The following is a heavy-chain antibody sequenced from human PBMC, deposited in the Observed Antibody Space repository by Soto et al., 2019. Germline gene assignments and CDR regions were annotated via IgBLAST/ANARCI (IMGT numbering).Heavy chain of an antibody. CDR1: GGSISSYY. V-gene: IGHV4-59*01. CDR2: IFYSGST. J-gene: IGHJ5*01. D-gene: IGHD3-10*02. Sequence: QVQLQESGPGLVKPSETLSLTCTVSGGSISSYYWSWIRQPPGKGLEWIGFIFYSGSTSYNPSLKSRVTTSIATSEYQFSLKLNSVTAADTAVYYCASMIGDPVLSFDSWGQGTLVAVSS. CDR3: ASMIGDPVLSFDS.